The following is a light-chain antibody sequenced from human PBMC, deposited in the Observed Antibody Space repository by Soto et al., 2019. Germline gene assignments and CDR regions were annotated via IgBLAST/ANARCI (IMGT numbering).Light chain of an antibody. CDR3: AAWEDSLNGYV. CDR1: SSNIGSNT. Sequence: QSLLAQPPSASGTPGQRVTISCSGSSSNIGSNTVNWYQQLPGTAPKLLIYSNNQRPSGVPDRFSGSKSGTSASLAISGLQSEDEADYYCAAWEDSLNGYVFGTGTRSPS. V-gene: IGLV1-44*01. CDR2: SNN. J-gene: IGLJ1*01.